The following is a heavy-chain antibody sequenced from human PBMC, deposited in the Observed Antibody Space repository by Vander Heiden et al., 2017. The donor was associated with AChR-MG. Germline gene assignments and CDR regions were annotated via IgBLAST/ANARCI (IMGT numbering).Heavy chain of an antibody. CDR3: ASGAQSPGPPPFDI. Sequence: EVQLVESGGGMGQPGGCLRLACAAPGLTVSSHYMSWVRQGPGKGLEWVAVIYSGGSTYYADFVNGKFTISRDYSKNTLYLQMNSLRAEDTAVYYCASGAQSPGPPPFDIWGQGTMVTVSS. J-gene: IGHJ3*02. CDR2: IYSGGST. V-gene: IGHV3-66*01. D-gene: IGHD3-10*01. CDR1: GLTVSSHY.